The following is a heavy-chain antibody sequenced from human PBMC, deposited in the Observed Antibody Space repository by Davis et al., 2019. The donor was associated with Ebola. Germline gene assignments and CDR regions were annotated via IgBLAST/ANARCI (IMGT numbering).Heavy chain of an antibody. J-gene: IGHJ3*02. CDR1: GGSFSGYY. V-gene: IGHV4-34*01. D-gene: IGHD6-13*01. CDR3: ASGIAAAPLTAFDI. Sequence: PSETLSLTCAVYGGSFSGYYWSWIRQPPGKGLEWIGEINHSGSTNYNPSLKSRVTISVDTSKNQFSLKLSSVTAADTAVYYCASGIAAAPLTAFDIWGQGTMVTVSS. CDR2: INHSGST.